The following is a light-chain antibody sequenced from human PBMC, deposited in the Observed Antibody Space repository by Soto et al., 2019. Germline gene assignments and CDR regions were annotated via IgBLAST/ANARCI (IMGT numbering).Light chain of an antibody. Sequence: QSVLTQPPSVSAAPGQKVTISCSGSSSNIGGNSVSWYQQLPGTAPKLLIYDDSKRPSGIPDRFSGSKSGTSATLDITGFQTGDEADYYCGSWDSSLSAYVFGTGTKVTVL. CDR3: GSWDSSLSAYV. CDR1: SSNIGGNS. CDR2: DDS. V-gene: IGLV1-51*01. J-gene: IGLJ1*01.